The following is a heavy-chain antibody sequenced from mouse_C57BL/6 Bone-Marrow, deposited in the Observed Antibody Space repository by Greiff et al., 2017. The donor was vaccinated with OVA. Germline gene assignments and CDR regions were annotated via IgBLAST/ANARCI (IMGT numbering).Heavy chain of an antibody. CDR3: TRRYYGSSYERYFDV. J-gene: IGHJ1*03. V-gene: IGHV1-15*01. D-gene: IGHD1-1*01. CDR2: IDPETGGT. Sequence: QVQLQQSGAELVRPGASVTLSCKASGYTFTDYEMHWVKQTPVHGLEWIGAIDPETGGTAYNQKFKGKAILTADKSSSTAYMELRSLTSEDSAVYYWTRRYYGSSYERYFDVWGTGTTVTVSS. CDR1: GYTFTDYE.